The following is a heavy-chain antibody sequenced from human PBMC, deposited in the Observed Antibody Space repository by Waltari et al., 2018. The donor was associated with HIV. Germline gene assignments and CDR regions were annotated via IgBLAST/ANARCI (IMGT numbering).Heavy chain of an antibody. Sequence: QVQLQQWGAGLLKPSETLSLTCSVYGGSFTNFYWNWIRQTPDEGLQWIGEINHGGDTNVNPSLNSRVIMSFDTTKYEISLNLTSVSVADTALYFCARRGSSASPLTLWGRGSRVTVSS. J-gene: IGHJ4*02. CDR1: GGSFTNFY. CDR3: ARRGSSASPLTL. V-gene: IGHV4-34*01. CDR2: INHGGDT. D-gene: IGHD3-10*01.